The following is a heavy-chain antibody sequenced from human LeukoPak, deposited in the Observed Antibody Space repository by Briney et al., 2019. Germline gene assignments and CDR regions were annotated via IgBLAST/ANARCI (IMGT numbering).Heavy chain of an antibody. Sequence: ASVKVSCKASGYTXTSYGISGVRQAPGQGLEWMGWISAYNGNTNYAQKLQGRVTMTTDTSTSTAYMELRSLRSDDTAVYYCARVSGIAALNELYYFDYWGQGTLVTVSS. CDR3: ARVSGIAALNELYYFDY. CDR2: ISAYNGNT. J-gene: IGHJ4*02. D-gene: IGHD6-13*01. V-gene: IGHV1-18*01. CDR1: GYTXTSYG.